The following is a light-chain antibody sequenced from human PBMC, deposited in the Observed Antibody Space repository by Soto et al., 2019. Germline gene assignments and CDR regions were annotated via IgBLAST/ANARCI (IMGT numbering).Light chain of an antibody. CDR3: QQRGNWPPLT. J-gene: IGKJ4*01. CDR1: LNISRY. Sequence: EVVLTQSPATLSLSPGERGTLSCRASLNISRYLAWYQQKTGQDPRLLIYDASDMAAGVPSRFRGSGSRTDFTLTISSLEAEDVAMYYCQQRGNWPPLTCGGGTKVDIK. CDR2: DAS. V-gene: IGKV3-11*01.